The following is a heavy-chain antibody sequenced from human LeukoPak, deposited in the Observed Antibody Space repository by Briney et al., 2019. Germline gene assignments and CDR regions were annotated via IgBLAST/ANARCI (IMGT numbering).Heavy chain of an antibody. CDR2: TSAYNANT. CDR1: GYTVTNYG. D-gene: IGHD4-23*01. Sequence: ASVTVSCKASGYTVTNYGISWVRQAPGQGLEWMGWTSAYNANTNYAQKFQGRVTMTTDTSTSTAYMELRSLRSDDTAVYYCAREAEVMTTVVTGYYYYGMDVWGQGTTVTVSS. V-gene: IGHV1-18*01. J-gene: IGHJ6*02. CDR3: AREAEVMTTVVTGYYYYGMDV.